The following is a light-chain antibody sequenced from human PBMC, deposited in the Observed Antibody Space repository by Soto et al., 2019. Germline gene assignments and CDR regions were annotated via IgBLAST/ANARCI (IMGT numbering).Light chain of an antibody. CDR1: SSDVGGYNY. V-gene: IGLV2-14*01. J-gene: IGLJ2*01. Sequence: QSVLTQPASVSGSPGQSITISCTGTSSDVGGYNYVSWYQQRPGKAPKLMIYDVSNRPSGVSNRFSGSKSGNTASLTISGLQAEDEADYYCSSYTSSSNVVFGGGTNLTVL. CDR2: DVS. CDR3: SSYTSSSNVV.